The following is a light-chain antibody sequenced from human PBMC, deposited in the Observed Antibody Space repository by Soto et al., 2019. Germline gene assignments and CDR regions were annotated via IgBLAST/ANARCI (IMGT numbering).Light chain of an antibody. V-gene: IGLV2-23*02. CDR3: CSYTGSSPIYV. CDR2: DVS. J-gene: IGLJ1*01. CDR1: SSDVGSYNL. Sequence: QSALTQPASVSASPGQSITISCTGTSSDVGSYNLVSWFQQHPGKAPKLIIYDVSQRPSGVSNRFSGSKSGNTASLTISGLQTDDEADYQCCSYTGSSPIYVFGTGTKVTV.